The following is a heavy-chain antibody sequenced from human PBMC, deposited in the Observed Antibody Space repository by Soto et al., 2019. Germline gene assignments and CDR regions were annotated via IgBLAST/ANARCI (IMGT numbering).Heavy chain of an antibody. CDR3: ASPAHIVGATGYFQH. Sequence: QVQLVQSGAEVKKPGSSVKVSCKASGGTFSSYAISWVRQAPGQGLEWKGGIIPIFGTANYAQKFQGRVTITADESTSTAYMELSSLRSEDTAVYYCASPAHIVGATGYFQHWGQGTLVTVSS. V-gene: IGHV1-69*01. D-gene: IGHD1-26*01. J-gene: IGHJ1*01. CDR1: GGTFSSYA. CDR2: IIPIFGTA.